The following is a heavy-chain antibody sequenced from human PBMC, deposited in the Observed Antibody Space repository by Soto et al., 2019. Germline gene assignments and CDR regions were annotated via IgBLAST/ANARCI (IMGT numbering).Heavy chain of an antibody. CDR3: ARGLPEPIVVDAFDI. J-gene: IGHJ3*02. Sequence: QVQLVQSGAEVKKPGSSVKVSCKASGGTFSSYAISWVRQAPGQGRAWMGGIIPIFGTANYAQKFQGRVKIYADESTSTADMELSSMRSEDTAVYYCARGLPEPIVVDAFDIWGQGTMVPVSS. V-gene: IGHV1-69*12. D-gene: IGHD3-22*01. CDR1: GGTFSSYA. CDR2: IIPIFGTA.